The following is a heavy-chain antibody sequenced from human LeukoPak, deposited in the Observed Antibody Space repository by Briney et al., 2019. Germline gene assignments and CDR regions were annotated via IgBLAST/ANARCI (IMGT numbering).Heavy chain of an antibody. J-gene: IGHJ4*02. CDR3: AREGRITMVRGVIDY. CDR2: ISAYNGNT. CDR1: GYTFTSYG. Sequence: GASVKVSCKASGYTFTSYGISWVRQAPGQGLEWMGWISAYNGNTDYAQKLQGRVTMTTDTSTSTAYMELRSRRSGATAGYYCAREGRITMVRGVIDYWGQGTLVTVSS. V-gene: IGHV1-18*04. D-gene: IGHD3-10*01.